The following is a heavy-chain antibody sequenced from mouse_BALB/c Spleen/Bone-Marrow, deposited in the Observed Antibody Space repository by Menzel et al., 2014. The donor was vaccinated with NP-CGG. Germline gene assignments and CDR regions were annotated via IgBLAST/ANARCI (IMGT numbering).Heavy chain of an antibody. J-gene: IGHJ4*01. CDR3: AREGITRKFDYTLDY. V-gene: IGHV1S135*01. D-gene: IGHD2-4*01. CDR1: GYTFISYN. Sequence: LVGSGPELVKPGASVQVSCKASGYTFISYNMYWVKQSHGKSLEWIGYVDPYNGNTNYNQRFKGKATLTVDMSSTTANIHRNSLTSEHHAVYYCAREGITRKFDYTLDYWAQGTPGTVAS. CDR2: VDPYNGNT.